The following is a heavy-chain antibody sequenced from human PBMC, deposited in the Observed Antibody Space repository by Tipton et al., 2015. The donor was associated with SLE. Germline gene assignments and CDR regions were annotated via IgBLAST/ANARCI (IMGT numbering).Heavy chain of an antibody. CDR3: ARSSGY. CDR2: IKQDGSEK. V-gene: IGHV3-7*03. Sequence: SLRLSCAASGFTFSNAWVSWVRQAPGKGLELVANIKQDGSEKYYVDSVKDRFTISRDNAKNSLYLQMNSLRAEDTAVDYCARSSGYWGQGTLVTVSS. D-gene: IGHD1-26*01. J-gene: IGHJ4*02. CDR1: GFTFSNAW.